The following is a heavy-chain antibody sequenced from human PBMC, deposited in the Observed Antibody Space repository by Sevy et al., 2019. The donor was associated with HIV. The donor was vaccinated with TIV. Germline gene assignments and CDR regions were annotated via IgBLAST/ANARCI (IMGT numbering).Heavy chain of an antibody. D-gene: IGHD6-6*01. Sequence: ASVKVSCKASGYTFTSYGISWVRQAPGQGLEWMGWISAYNGNTNYAQKPQGRVTMTTETSTSTAYMGLRSLRSDDTAVYYCARDSSIAARPDYFDYWGQGTLVTVSS. J-gene: IGHJ4*02. CDR2: ISAYNGNT. CDR1: GYTFTSYG. CDR3: ARDSSIAARPDYFDY. V-gene: IGHV1-18*04.